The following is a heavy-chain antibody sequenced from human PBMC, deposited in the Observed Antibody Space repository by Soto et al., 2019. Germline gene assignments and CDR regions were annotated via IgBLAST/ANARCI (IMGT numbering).Heavy chain of an antibody. Sequence: QLQLQESGPGLVKPSETLSLTCTVSGGSISSSSYYWGWIRQPPGKGLEWIGSIYYSGSTYYNPSLKSRVTISVDTSKNQFSLKLSSVTAADTAVYYCARHRVTHSSSRNWFDPWGQGTLVTVSS. D-gene: IGHD6-13*01. CDR2: IYYSGST. V-gene: IGHV4-39*01. J-gene: IGHJ5*02. CDR1: GGSISSSSYY. CDR3: ARHRVTHSSSRNWFDP.